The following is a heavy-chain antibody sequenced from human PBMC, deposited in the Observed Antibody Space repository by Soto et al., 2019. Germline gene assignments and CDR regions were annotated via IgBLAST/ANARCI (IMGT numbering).Heavy chain of an antibody. Sequence: EVQLVESGGGLVQPGGSLRLSCAASGFTLSSYSMYWVRQAPGKGVERVSYISGSGGTIYYADSVKGRFNISRDNSKNSLSVQMTSLRDQDTAVYFCARETGLMSSGWSYDFDFWGQGTRVTVSS. CDR2: ISGSGGTI. V-gene: IGHV3-48*02. J-gene: IGHJ4*02. CDR1: GFTLSSYS. D-gene: IGHD6-19*01. CDR3: ARETGLMSSGWSYDFDF.